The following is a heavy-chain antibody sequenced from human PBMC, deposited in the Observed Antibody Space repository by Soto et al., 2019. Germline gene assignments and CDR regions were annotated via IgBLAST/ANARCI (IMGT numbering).Heavy chain of an antibody. Sequence: QVQLVESGGGVVQPGRSLRLSCAASGFTFSSYGMHWVRQAPGKGLEWVAVISYDGSKKYYADSVKGRFTISRDNSKNTLYLQMDSLRDEDTDVYYCARGYTSGYPSNWFDPWGQGTLVTVSS. V-gene: IGHV3-30*03. J-gene: IGHJ5*02. CDR3: ARGYTSGYPSNWFDP. CDR2: ISYDGSKK. D-gene: IGHD3-3*01. CDR1: GFTFSSYG.